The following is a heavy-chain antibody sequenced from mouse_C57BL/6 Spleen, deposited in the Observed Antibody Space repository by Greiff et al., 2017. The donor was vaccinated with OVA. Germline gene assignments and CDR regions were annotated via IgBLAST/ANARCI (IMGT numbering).Heavy chain of an antibody. J-gene: IGHJ1*03. CDR1: GFTFSSYA. CDR2: ISSGGDYI. CDR3: TRDAYGSSYWYFDV. Sequence: EVQRVESGEGLVKPGGSLKLSCAASGFTFSSYAMSWVRQTPEKRLEWVAYISSGGDYIYYADTVKGRFTISRDNARNTLYLQMSSLKSEDTAMYYCTRDAYGSSYWYFDVWGTGTTVTVSS. V-gene: IGHV5-9-1*02. D-gene: IGHD1-1*01.